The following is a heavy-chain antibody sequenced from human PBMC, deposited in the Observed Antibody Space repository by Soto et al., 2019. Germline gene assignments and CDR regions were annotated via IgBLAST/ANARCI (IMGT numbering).Heavy chain of an antibody. D-gene: IGHD2-2*01. Sequence: GGCLRLSCAASGFTFTTYTMSWVRQAPGKGLEWVAVISYDGSNKYYADSVKGRFTISRDNSKNTLYLQMNSLRAEDTAVYYCAIPLTGPRSSFDYWGQGTLVTVSS. CDR2: ISYDGSNK. J-gene: IGHJ4*02. V-gene: IGHV3-30*03. CDR1: GFTFTTYT. CDR3: AIPLTGPRSSFDY.